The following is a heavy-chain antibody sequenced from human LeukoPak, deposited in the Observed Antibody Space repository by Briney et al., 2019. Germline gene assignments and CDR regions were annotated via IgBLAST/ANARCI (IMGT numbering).Heavy chain of an antibody. CDR2: IYYSGST. CDR1: GGSISNYY. Sequence: SETLSLTCTVSGGSISNYYWSWIRQPPGKGLEWIGYIYYSGSTNYNPSLKSRVTISVDTSKNQFSLKLSSVTAADTAVYYCARGEWLFPFDYWGQGTLVTVSS. CDR3: ARGEWLFPFDY. V-gene: IGHV4-59*01. D-gene: IGHD3-3*01. J-gene: IGHJ4*02.